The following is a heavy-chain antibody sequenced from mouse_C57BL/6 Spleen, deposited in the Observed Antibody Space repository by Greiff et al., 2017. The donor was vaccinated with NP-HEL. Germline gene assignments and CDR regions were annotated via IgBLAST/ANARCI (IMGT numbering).Heavy chain of an antibody. V-gene: IGHV5-4*01. J-gene: IGHJ1*03. CDR2: ISDGGSYT. CDR3: ARDRGYYGSRYFDV. D-gene: IGHD1-1*01. CDR1: GFTFSSYA. Sequence: EVKLVESGGGLVKPGGSLKLSCAASGFTFSSYAMSWVRQTPEKRLEWVATISDGGSYTYYPDNVKGRFTISGDNAKNKLYLQMSHLKSEDTAMYYCARDRGYYGSRYFDVWGTGTTVTVSS.